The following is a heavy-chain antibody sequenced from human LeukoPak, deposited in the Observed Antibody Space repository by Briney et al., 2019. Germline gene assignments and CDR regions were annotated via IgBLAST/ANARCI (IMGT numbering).Heavy chain of an antibody. V-gene: IGHV4-38-2*02. CDR3: ARLKYYYDSSGYRAKYFQH. CDR2: IYHSGST. J-gene: IGHJ1*01. D-gene: IGHD3-22*01. Sequence: SETLSLTCTVSGYSISSGYYWGWIRQPPGKGLEWIGSIYHSGSTYYNPSLKSRVTISVYTSKNQFSLKLSSVTAADTAVYYCARLKYYYDSSGYRAKYFQHWGQGTLVTVSS. CDR1: GYSISSGYY.